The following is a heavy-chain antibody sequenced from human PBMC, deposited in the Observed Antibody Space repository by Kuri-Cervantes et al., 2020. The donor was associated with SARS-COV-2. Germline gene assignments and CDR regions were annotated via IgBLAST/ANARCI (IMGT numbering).Heavy chain of an antibody. J-gene: IGHJ3*02. CDR1: GFTFSSYA. D-gene: IGHD2-2*01. CDR2: ISYDGSNK. V-gene: IGHV3-30-3*01. CDR3: ARDTSPLGYCSSTNCYYDALDI. Sequence: SLKISCAASGFTFSSYAMHWVRQAPGKGLEWVAVISYDGSNKYCADSVKGRFTISRDNAKNSLYLQMNSLRVEDTAVYYCARDTSPLGYCSSTNCYYDALDIWGQGTTVTVSS.